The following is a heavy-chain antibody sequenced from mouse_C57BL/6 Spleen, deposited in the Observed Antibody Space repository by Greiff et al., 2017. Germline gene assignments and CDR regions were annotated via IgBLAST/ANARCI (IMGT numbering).Heavy chain of an antibody. Sequence: QVQLQQSGAELVMPGASVKLSCKASGYTFTSYWMHWVKQRPGQGLEWIGKIDPSDSYTNYNQKFKGKSTLTVDKSSSTAYMQLSSLTSEDSAVYYCARKANGYWYFDVWGTGTTVTVSS. J-gene: IGHJ1*03. CDR3: ARKANGYWYFDV. D-gene: IGHD1-1*02. CDR1: GYTFTSYW. V-gene: IGHV1-69*01. CDR2: IDPSDSYT.